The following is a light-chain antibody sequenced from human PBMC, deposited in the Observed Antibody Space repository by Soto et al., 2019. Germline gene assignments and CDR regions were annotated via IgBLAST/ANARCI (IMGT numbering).Light chain of an antibody. J-gene: IGKJ5*01. Sequence: EIVLTQSPGTLSLSPGERATLSCRASQSVSSSYLAWYQQKPGQAPRLLIYGASSRATGIPDRFSGSGSGTDFTLTINRLEPEDFAVYYCQQYGSSITFGQGTRREI. CDR3: QQYGSSIT. CDR1: QSVSSSY. V-gene: IGKV3-20*01. CDR2: GAS.